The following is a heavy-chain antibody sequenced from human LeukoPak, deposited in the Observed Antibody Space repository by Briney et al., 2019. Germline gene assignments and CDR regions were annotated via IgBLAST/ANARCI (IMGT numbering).Heavy chain of an antibody. Sequence: GASVKVSCKASGYTFTGYYMRWVRQAPGQGLEWMGRINPNSGGTNYAQKFQGRVTMTRDTSISTAYMELSRLRSDDTAVYYCASQYYYDSSGYYYPYWGQGTLVTVSS. D-gene: IGHD3-22*01. CDR1: GYTFTGYY. CDR2: INPNSGGT. V-gene: IGHV1-2*06. J-gene: IGHJ4*02. CDR3: ASQYYYDSSGYYYPY.